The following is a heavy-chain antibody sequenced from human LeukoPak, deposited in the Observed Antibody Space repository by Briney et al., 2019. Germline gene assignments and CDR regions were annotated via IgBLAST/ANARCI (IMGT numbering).Heavy chain of an antibody. CDR3: ARRRYYYDSNGYIDVFDI. J-gene: IGHJ3*02. CDR1: GFIVSSNY. CDR2: IYSGGTT. V-gene: IGHV3-66*04. D-gene: IGHD3-22*01. Sequence: GGSLRLSCAASGFIVSSNYMSWVRQAPGKGLEWVSIIYSGGTTYYADSVKGRFTISRDNSKNTLYLQMNSLRADDTAVYYCARRRYYYDSNGYIDVFDIWGQGTMVTVSS.